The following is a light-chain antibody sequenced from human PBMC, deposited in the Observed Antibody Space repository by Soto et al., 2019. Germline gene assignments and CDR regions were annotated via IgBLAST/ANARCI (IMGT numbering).Light chain of an antibody. CDR2: DTS. V-gene: IGKV3-20*01. CDR1: QSVSSSY. CDR3: QQCGSSPS. Sequence: EIVLTQSPDTLSLSPGERVTLSCRASQSVSSSYLAWYQQKPGQAPRLLIYDTSSRATGIPDRFSGSGSGTDFTLAISRLEPEDFAVYYCQQCGSSPSFGQGTKVELK. J-gene: IGKJ1*01.